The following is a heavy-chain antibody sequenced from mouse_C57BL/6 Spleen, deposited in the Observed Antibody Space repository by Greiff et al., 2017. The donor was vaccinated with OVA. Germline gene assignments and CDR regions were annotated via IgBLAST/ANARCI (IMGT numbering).Heavy chain of an antibody. CDR3: ARGDYGNYVWFAY. J-gene: IGHJ3*01. V-gene: IGHV1-19*01. CDR2: INPYNGGT. D-gene: IGHD2-1*01. Sequence: VQLQQSGPVLVKPGASVKMSCKASGYTFTDYYMNWVKQSHGKSLEWIGVINPYNGGTSYNQKFKGEATLTVDKSSSTAYMELNSLTAEDSAVYYCARGDYGNYVWFAYWGQGTLVTVSA. CDR1: GYTFTDYY.